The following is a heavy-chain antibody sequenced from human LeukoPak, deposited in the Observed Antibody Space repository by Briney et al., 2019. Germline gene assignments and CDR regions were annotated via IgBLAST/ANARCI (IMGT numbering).Heavy chain of an antibody. CDR3: ARAVRRYSNGYQYFFDY. CDR2: ISTSSSLI. J-gene: IGHJ4*02. D-gene: IGHD5-18*01. CDR1: GITFSNYS. V-gene: IGHV3-21*01. Sequence: GGSLRLSCAASGITFSNYSLNWIRQGPGEGLEWVSSISTSSSLIYYADSVKRRFTVSSDDAKNSLHLQMNSLRAEDTAVYYCARAVRRYSNGYQYFFDYWGQGILVTVSS.